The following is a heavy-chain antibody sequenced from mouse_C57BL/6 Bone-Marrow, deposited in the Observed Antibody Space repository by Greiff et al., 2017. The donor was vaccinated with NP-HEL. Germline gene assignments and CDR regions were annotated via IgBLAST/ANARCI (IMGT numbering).Heavy chain of an antibody. D-gene: IGHD3-2*02. J-gene: IGHJ2*01. V-gene: IGHV1-50*01. CDR3: ARPLRLPHYFDY. CDR1: GYTFTSYW. CDR2: IDPSDSYT. Sequence: QVQLQQPGAELVKPGASVKLSCKASGYTFTSYWMQWVKQRPGQGLEWIGEIDPSDSYTNYNHKFKGKATLTVDTSSSTAYMQLSSLTSEDSAVYYCARPLRLPHYFDYWGQGTTLTVSS.